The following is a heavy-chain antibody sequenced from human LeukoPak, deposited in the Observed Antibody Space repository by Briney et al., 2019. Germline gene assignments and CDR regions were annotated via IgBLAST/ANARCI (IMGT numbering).Heavy chain of an antibody. Sequence: GGSLRLSCAASGFTFSSYSMNWVRQAPGKGLEWVSAISGSGGSTYYADSVKGRFTISRDNSKNTLYLQMNSLRAEDTAVYYCAKDREKYYDFWSGYSGRGAFDIWGQGTMVTVSS. V-gene: IGHV3-23*01. CDR3: AKDREKYYDFWSGYSGRGAFDI. D-gene: IGHD3-3*01. CDR1: GFTFSSYS. J-gene: IGHJ3*02. CDR2: ISGSGGST.